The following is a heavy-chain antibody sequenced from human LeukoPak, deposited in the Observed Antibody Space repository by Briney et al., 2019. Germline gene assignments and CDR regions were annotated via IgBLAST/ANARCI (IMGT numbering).Heavy chain of an antibody. CDR2: IIPIFGTA. CDR1: GGTFSSYA. Sequence: SVKVSCKASGGTFSSYAISWVRQAPGQGLEWMGGIIPIFGTANYAQKFQGRVTITADESTSTAYMELSSLRSEDTAVYYCARDLSYYDSSGYYFDYWGQGALVTVSS. J-gene: IGHJ4*02. CDR3: ARDLSYYDSSGYYFDY. D-gene: IGHD3-22*01. V-gene: IGHV1-69*13.